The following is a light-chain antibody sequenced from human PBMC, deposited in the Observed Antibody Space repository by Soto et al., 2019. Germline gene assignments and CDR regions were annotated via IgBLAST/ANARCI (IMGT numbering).Light chain of an antibody. V-gene: IGKV3D-20*02. CDR3: QQRSNWPHT. Sequence: EIVLTQSPGTLSLSPGERATLSCRASQSVSSSYLAWYQQKPGQAPRLLIYGASSRATGIPDRFSGSGSGTDFTLTISRLEPEDFAVYYCQQRSNWPHTFGPGTKLEI. CDR2: GAS. J-gene: IGKJ2*01. CDR1: QSVSSSY.